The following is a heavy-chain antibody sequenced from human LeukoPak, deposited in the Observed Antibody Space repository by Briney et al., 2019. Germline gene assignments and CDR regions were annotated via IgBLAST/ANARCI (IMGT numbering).Heavy chain of an antibody. CDR1: GYTFTGYY. CDR3: ARGSFSADAPLVLDYFHH. CDR2: INPNSGGS. J-gene: IGHJ1*01. D-gene: IGHD5-18*01. V-gene: IGHV1-2*02. Sequence: GASVKVSCKASGYTFTGYYIHWVRQAPGQGLEWMGWINPNSGGSNYAQKFQGRVTMTRDTSISTAYMELSRLKSDDTAVYYCARGSFSADAPLVLDYFHHWGQGTLVTVSS.